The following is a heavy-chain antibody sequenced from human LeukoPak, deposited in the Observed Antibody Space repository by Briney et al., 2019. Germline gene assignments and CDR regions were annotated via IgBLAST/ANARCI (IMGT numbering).Heavy chain of an antibody. J-gene: IGHJ5*02. CDR3: AKTPYYYDSSGQTNWFDP. Sequence: GGSLRLSCAASGFTFSSYAMSWVRQAPGKGLEWVSAISGSGGSTYYADSVKGRFTIPRDNSKNTLYLQMNSLRAEDTAVYYCAKTPYYYDSSGQTNWFDPWGQGTLVTVSS. CDR1: GFTFSSYA. V-gene: IGHV3-23*01. D-gene: IGHD3-22*01. CDR2: ISGSGGST.